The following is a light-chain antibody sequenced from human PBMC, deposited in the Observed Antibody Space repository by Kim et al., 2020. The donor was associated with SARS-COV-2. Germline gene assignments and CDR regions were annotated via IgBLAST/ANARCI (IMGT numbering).Light chain of an antibody. CDR2: EKN. Sequence: SSELTQDSAVSVALGQTVRITCQGDSLRSYYASWYQQKPGQAPVLVIYEKNNRPSGIPDRFSGSSSGNTASLTITGAQAEDEADYYCNPRESGVNHVVFGGGTQLTVL. V-gene: IGLV3-19*01. CDR3: NPRESGVNHVV. CDR1: SLRSYY. J-gene: IGLJ3*02.